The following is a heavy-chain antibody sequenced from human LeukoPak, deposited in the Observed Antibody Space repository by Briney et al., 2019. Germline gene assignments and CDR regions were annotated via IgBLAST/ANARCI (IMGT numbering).Heavy chain of an antibody. CDR2: ISGSGGST. CDR3: AKRYCTNGVCYRVYGMDV. D-gene: IGHD2-8*01. CDR1: GFTFSSYA. Sequence: GGSLRLSCTASGFTFSSYAMSWVRQAPGKGLEWVSAISGSGGSTYYADSVKGRFTISRDNSKNTLYLQMNSLGAEDTAVYYCAKRYCTNGVCYRVYGMDVWGQGTTVTVSS. V-gene: IGHV3-23*01. J-gene: IGHJ6*02.